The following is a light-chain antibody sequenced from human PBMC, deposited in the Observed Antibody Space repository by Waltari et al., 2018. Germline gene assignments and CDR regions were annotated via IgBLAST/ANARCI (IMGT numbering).Light chain of an antibody. J-gene: IGKJ2*01. CDR3: QQYNNWPPYT. CDR1: QSVGSN. V-gene: IGKV3-15*01. Sequence: DIVMTQSPATLSVSPGERATLSCRASQSVGSNLAWYQQKPGQALRLLIFAASRRATGIRARFSGSGSGTEFTLTIGSLQSEDFAVYYCQQYNNWPPYTFGQGTKVEIK. CDR2: AAS.